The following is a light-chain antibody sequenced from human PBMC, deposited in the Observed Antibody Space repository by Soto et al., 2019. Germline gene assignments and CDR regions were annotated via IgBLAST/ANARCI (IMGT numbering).Light chain of an antibody. Sequence: DVQMTHSPSTLSASVGDRVTITCRASQSINNLLAWYQQKPGKAPKFLIYDVSTLESGVPSRFSGSGSGTEFTLTISSLQPEDFATYYCLQDYNYPLTFGGGTKVDIK. J-gene: IGKJ4*01. V-gene: IGKV1-5*01. CDR2: DVS. CDR1: QSINNL. CDR3: LQDYNYPLT.